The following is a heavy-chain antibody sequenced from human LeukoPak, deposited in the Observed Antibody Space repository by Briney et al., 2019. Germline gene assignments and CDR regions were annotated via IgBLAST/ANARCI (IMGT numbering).Heavy chain of an antibody. J-gene: IGHJ3*02. Sequence: PSGTLSLTCAVSGGSISSSNWWSWVRQPPGKGLEWIGEIYHSGSTNYNPSLKSRVTISVDKSKNQFSLKLSSVTAADTAVYYCARNQAVAANRGAFDIWGQGTMVTVSS. V-gene: IGHV4-4*02. CDR2: IYHSGST. CDR3: ARNQAVAANRGAFDI. CDR1: GGSISSSNW. D-gene: IGHD6-19*01.